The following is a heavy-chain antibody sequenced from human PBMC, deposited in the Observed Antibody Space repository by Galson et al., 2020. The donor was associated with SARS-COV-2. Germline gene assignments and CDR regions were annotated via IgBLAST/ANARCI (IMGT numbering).Heavy chain of an antibody. Sequence: ASVKVSCKASGYTFTSYDINWVRQATGQGLEWMGWMNPNSGNTGYAQKFQGRVTITRNTSISTAYMELSSLRSEDTAVYYCARSPNSDYYYDMDVWGKGTTVTISS. V-gene: IGHV1-8*03. D-gene: IGHD3-10*01. CDR3: ARSPNSDYYYDMDV. J-gene: IGHJ6*03. CDR2: MNPNSGNT. CDR1: GYTFTSYD.